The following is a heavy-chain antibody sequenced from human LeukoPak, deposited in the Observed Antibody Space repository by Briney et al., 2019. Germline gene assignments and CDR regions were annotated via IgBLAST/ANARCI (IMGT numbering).Heavy chain of an antibody. D-gene: IGHD5-12*01. Sequence: GGSLRLSCAASGFTFSDYYMSWVRQAPGKGLEWVSAISGSGGSTYYADSVKGRFAISRDNSKNTLYLQMNSLRAEDTAVYYCAKGSQDSGYDWIDFDYWSQGTLVTVSS. CDR1: GFTFSDYY. CDR2: ISGSGGST. V-gene: IGHV3-23*01. CDR3: AKGSQDSGYDWIDFDY. J-gene: IGHJ4*02.